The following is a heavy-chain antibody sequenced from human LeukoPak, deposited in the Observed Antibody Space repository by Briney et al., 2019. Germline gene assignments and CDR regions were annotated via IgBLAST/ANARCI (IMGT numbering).Heavy chain of an antibody. CDR2: ISENGGTT. J-gene: IGHJ4*02. Sequence: GGSLRLSCAASGFTFSSYAMSWVRQAPGKGLEWVSGISENGGTTYYADSVKGRFTISRDNSKNTLYLQMNSLRAEDTAVYYCAKDYAMIEVVTLFDNWGQGTLVTVSS. D-gene: IGHD3-22*01. CDR1: GFTFSSYA. CDR3: AKDYAMIEVVTLFDN. V-gene: IGHV3-23*01.